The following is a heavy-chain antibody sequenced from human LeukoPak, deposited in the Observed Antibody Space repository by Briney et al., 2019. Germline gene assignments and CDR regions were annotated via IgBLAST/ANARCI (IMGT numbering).Heavy chain of an antibody. J-gene: IGHJ4*02. CDR1: GYSENFYG. CDR3: ASYLWSWDRYYFDY. V-gene: IGHV1-18*01. Sequence: ASVRVSCKTSGYSENFYGITWVRQVAGQGLEWMGWISAQHGQTEYAPNSQDRVTMTTDTYTNTAYMELRSLRSDDTAVYYCASYLWSWDRYYFDYWGQGTLVTVSS. D-gene: IGHD2-21*01. CDR2: ISAQHGQT.